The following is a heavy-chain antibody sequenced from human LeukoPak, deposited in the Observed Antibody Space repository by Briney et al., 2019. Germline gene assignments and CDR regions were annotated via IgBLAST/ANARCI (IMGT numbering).Heavy chain of an antibody. CDR3: ARGTVAGKAPY. V-gene: IGHV3-30*03. Sequence: PGGSLRLSCAASGFTFSSYGVHWVRQAPGKGLEWVAVISYDGSNKYYADSVKGRFTISRDNSKNTLYLQMNSLRAEDTAVYYCARGTVAGKAPYWGQGTLVTVSS. D-gene: IGHD6-19*01. CDR2: ISYDGSNK. J-gene: IGHJ4*02. CDR1: GFTFSSYG.